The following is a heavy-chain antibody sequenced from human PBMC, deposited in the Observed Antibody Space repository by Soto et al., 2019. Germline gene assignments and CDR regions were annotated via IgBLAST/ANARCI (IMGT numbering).Heavy chain of an antibody. CDR3: ARGGYSYGYVDP. CDR1: GGTFSSYA. V-gene: IGHV1-69*01. CDR2: ILPIFGTA. J-gene: IGHJ5*02. Sequence: QVQLVQSGAEVKKPGSSVKVSCKASGGTFSSYAISWVRQAPGQGLEWMGGILPIFGTANYAQKLQGRVTITADESPSTAYMEVSSLRSEDTAVYYCARGGYSYGYVDPWGQGTLVTVSS. D-gene: IGHD5-18*01.